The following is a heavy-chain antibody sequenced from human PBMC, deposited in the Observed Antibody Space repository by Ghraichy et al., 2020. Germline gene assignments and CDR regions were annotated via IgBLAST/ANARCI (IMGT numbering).Heavy chain of an antibody. D-gene: IGHD3-3*01. CDR3: ANGRFLAGHYYSMDV. V-gene: IGHV3-23*01. Sequence: GGSLRLSCAAAGFTFNNYAMTWVRQAPGKGLEWVSCISVSGDRTYYADSVKGRFTISRDNSKKMVNLQMNSLRVEDTAVYYCANGRFLAGHYYSMDVWGQGTTVTVSS. J-gene: IGHJ6*02. CDR2: ISVSGDRT. CDR1: GFTFNNYA.